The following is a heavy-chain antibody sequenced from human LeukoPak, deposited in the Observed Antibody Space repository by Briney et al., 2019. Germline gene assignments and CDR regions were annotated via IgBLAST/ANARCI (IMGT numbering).Heavy chain of an antibody. V-gene: IGHV3-15*01. J-gene: IGHJ4*02. CDR3: TRPLGGIDIFDY. CDR1: GFTFINAY. Sequence: GGSLRLSCKASGFTFINAYMTWVRQAPGKGLERVGRIQTKTDGGAADYAAPVKGRFTISRDDSQNTVYLQMNSLTIEDTGVYYCTRPLGGIDIFDYWGQGALVSVSS. D-gene: IGHD2-15*01. CDR2: IQTKTDGGAA.